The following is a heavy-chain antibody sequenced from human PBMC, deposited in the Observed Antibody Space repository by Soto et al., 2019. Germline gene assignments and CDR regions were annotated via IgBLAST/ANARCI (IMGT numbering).Heavy chain of an antibody. CDR3: ARDNRGGRYYYYGMDV. J-gene: IGHJ6*02. D-gene: IGHD2-15*01. Sequence: SETLSLTCTVSGGSISSGGYYWSWIRQHPGKGLEWIGYIYYSGSTYYNPSLKSRVTISVDTSKNQFSLKLSSVTAADTAVYYCARDNRGGRYYYYGMDVWGQGTTVTV. V-gene: IGHV4-31*03. CDR2: IYYSGST. CDR1: GGSISSGGYY.